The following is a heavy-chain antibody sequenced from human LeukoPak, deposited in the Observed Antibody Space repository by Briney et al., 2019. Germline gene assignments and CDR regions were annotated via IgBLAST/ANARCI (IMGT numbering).Heavy chain of an antibody. Sequence: SETLSLTCTVSGGSISSYYWSWIRQPPGKGLEWIGYIYYSGSTNYNPSLKSRVTISVDTSKNQFSLKLSSVTAADTAVYYCARDTLYGSGSYFSSYWGQGTLVTVSS. CDR1: GGSISSYY. CDR2: IYYSGST. D-gene: IGHD3-10*01. V-gene: IGHV4-59*01. J-gene: IGHJ4*02. CDR3: ARDTLYGSGSYFSSY.